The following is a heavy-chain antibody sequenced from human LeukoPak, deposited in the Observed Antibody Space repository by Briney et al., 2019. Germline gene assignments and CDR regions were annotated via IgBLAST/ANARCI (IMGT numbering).Heavy chain of an antibody. V-gene: IGHV4-61*02. J-gene: IGHJ5*02. CDR2: IYTSGST. Sequence: PSETLSLTCTVSGVSISSGSYYWSWIRQPAGKGLEWIGRIYTSGSTNYNPSLKSRVTISVDTSKNQFSLRLSSVTAADTAVYYCARGAITMIELWFDPWGQGTLVTVSS. CDR1: GVSISSGSYY. D-gene: IGHD3-22*01. CDR3: ARGAITMIELWFDP.